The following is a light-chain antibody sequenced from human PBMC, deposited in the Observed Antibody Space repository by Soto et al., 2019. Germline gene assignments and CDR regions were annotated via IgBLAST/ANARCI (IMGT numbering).Light chain of an antibody. V-gene: IGKV3-11*01. CDR2: DAS. CDR3: QQRSNWPPVT. J-gene: IGKJ4*01. Sequence: EIVLTQSPATLSLSPGERATLSCRASQSINRHLAWYRQRPGQAPRLPIYDASNRATGIPARFSGSGSGTDFTLTISSLEPEDFGVYYCQQRSNWPPVTFGGGTKVDI. CDR1: QSINRH.